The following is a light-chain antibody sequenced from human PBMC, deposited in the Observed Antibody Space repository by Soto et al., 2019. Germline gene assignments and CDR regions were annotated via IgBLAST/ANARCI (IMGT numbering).Light chain of an antibody. J-gene: IGKJ5*01. CDR1: QRLSASD. Sequence: IVLPQSPGTLSLAPGQRAPLSCRASQRLSASDIAWYQQKPGQAPKFLIYGVSSRATGIPDRFSGSGSGTDFTLTISRLEPEDFAVYHCQQYGGSPLITFGQGTRLEIK. CDR3: QQYGGSPLIT. CDR2: GVS. V-gene: IGKV3-20*01.